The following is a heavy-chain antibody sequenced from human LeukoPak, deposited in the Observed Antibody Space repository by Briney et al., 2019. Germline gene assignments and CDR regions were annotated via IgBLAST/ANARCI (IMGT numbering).Heavy chain of an antibody. CDR1: GGSISTYF. CDR3: ARDSERETAAAGTGYYGMDV. Sequence: SETLSLTCTVSGGSISTYFWNWIRQPAGKGLEWIGRIYTSGSTNYNPSLKSRVSMSVDTSKNQFSLKLSSVTAADTAVYYCARDSERETAAAGTGYYGMDVWGQGTTVTVSS. D-gene: IGHD6-13*01. V-gene: IGHV4-4*07. CDR2: IYTSGST. J-gene: IGHJ6*02.